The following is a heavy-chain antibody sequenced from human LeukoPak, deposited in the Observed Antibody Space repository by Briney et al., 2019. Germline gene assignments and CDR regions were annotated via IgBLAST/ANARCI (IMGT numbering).Heavy chain of an antibody. CDR3: ASGSGH. V-gene: IGHV3-48*02. Sequence: GGSLRLSCAASGFTFSNYGLNWVRQAPGKGLEWVSHISSRGSAKYYADSVKGRFTISRDNAKNSLYLQMNSLRDEDTAVFYCASGSGHWGQGTLVTVSS. CDR1: GFTFSNYG. CDR2: ISSRGSAK. J-gene: IGHJ4*02. D-gene: IGHD2-2*03.